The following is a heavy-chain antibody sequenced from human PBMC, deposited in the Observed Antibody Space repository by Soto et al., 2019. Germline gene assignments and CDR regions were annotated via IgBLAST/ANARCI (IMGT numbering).Heavy chain of an antibody. D-gene: IGHD5-18*01. CDR3: ARKQGQLWSVYYSGMDV. Sequence: QVQLQQWGAGLLKPSETLSLTCAVYGGSFSGYYWSWIRQPPGKGLEWIGEINHSGSTNYNPSLKSRVTISVDTSKNQFSLKLSSVTAADTAVYYCARKQGQLWSVYYSGMDVWGQGTTVTVSS. CDR1: GGSFSGYY. CDR2: INHSGST. V-gene: IGHV4-34*01. J-gene: IGHJ6*02.